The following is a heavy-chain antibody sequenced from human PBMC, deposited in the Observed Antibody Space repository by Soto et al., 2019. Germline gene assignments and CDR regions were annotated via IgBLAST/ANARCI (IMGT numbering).Heavy chain of an antibody. CDR3: ARGTAMVTRYYYYYYMGV. D-gene: IGHD5-18*01. J-gene: IGHJ6*03. V-gene: IGHV1-8*01. Sequence: ASVKVSCKTSGYTFTSYDINWVRQATGQGLEWMGWMNPNSGNTGYAQKFQGRVTMTRNTSISTAYMELSSLRSEDTAVYYCARGTAMVTRYYYYYYMGVWGKGTTVTVSS. CDR1: GYTFTSYD. CDR2: MNPNSGNT.